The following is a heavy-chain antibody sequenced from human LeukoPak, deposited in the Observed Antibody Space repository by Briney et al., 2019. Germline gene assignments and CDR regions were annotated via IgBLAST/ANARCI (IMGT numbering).Heavy chain of an antibody. CDR2: ISAYNGNT. V-gene: IGHV1-18*01. D-gene: IGHD1-26*01. CDR1: GYTFTSYG. CDR3: ARGPWYSGSYYWYFQH. Sequence: GASVKVSCKASGYTFTSYGISWVRQAPGQGLEWMGWISAYNGNTNYAQKLQGRVTMTTDTSTSTAYMELRSLRSDDTAVYSCARGPWYSGSYYWYFQHWDQGTLVTVSS. J-gene: IGHJ1*01.